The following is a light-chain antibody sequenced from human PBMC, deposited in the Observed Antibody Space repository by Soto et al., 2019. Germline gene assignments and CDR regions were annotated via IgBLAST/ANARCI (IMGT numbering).Light chain of an antibody. J-gene: IGLJ1*01. CDR2: GNS. CDR1: SSNIGAGYD. CDR3: RSYDSTLCGSRA. Sequence: QSVLTQPPSVSGAPGQRVTISCTGSSSNIGAGYDVHWYQQLPGTAPKLLIYGNSNRPSGVPDRFSGSKSGTSASLAITGLQAEDEAVFICRSYDSTLCGSRAFGPGPKVTVL. V-gene: IGLV1-40*01.